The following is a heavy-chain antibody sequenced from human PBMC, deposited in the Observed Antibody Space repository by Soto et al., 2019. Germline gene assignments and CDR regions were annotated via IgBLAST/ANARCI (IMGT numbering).Heavy chain of an antibody. V-gene: IGHV3-48*04. CDR2: INSGGKTT. J-gene: IGHJ4*02. D-gene: IGHD1-20*01. CDR3: ARDTEGIHAFDY. CDR1: GFSFSTYG. Sequence: EVQLVESGGGLVQPGGSLRLSCAASGFSFSTYGMNWARHAPGKGLEWVTHINSGGKTTSYSDSVKGRCTISRDDAKNSLYLQMNSMRVDATAIDYCARDTEGIHAFDYWGQGTLVTVSA.